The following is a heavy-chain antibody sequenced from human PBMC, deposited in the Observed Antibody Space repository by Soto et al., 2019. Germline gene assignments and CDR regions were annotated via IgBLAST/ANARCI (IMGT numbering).Heavy chain of an antibody. V-gene: IGHV4-30-4*01. CDR3: ARVGDSSGYYFDY. D-gene: IGHD3-22*01. Sequence: QVQLQESGPGLVKPSQTLSLTCTVSGGSISSGDYYWSWIRQPPGKGLEWIGYIYYSGSTYYNPSIKSRVTISVDTSKNQFSLKLSSVTAADTAVYYCARVGDSSGYYFDYWGQGTLVTVSS. J-gene: IGHJ4*02. CDR2: IYYSGST. CDR1: GGSISSGDYY.